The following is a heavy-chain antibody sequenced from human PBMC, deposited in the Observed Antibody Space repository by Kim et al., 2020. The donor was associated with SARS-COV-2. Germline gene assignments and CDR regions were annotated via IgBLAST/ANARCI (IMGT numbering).Heavy chain of an antibody. V-gene: IGHV4-34*01. CDR1: GGSFSGYY. Sequence: SETLSLTCAVYGGSFSGYYWSWIRQPPGKGLEWIGEINHSGSTNYNPSLKSRVTISVDTSKNQFSLKLSSVTAADTAVYYCARGRRSPRIAAVPIALGNWFDPWGQGTLVTVSS. CDR2: INHSGST. J-gene: IGHJ5*02. D-gene: IGHD6-13*01. CDR3: ARGRRSPRIAAVPIALGNWFDP.